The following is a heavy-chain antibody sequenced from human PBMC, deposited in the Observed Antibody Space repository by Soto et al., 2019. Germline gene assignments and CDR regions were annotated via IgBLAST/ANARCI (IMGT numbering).Heavy chain of an antibody. CDR3: AKKGYYPSGKINLFDS. J-gene: IGHJ4*02. CDR1: GYSITSDYY. Sequence: SETLSLTCAVSGYSITSDYYWGWIRQPPGEGLEWIGSIYSGSTYYNPSLKSRVTISVDTSKNQFSLRLTSVTAADTAMYYCAKKGYYPSGKINLFDSWGQGTLVTAPQ. V-gene: IGHV4-38-2*01. CDR2: IYSGST. D-gene: IGHD3-10*01.